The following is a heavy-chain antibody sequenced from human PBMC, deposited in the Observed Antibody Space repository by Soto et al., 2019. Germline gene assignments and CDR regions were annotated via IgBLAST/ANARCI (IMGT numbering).Heavy chain of an antibody. CDR1: GYTFTSYD. CDR2: MNPNSGNT. Sequence: GASVKVSCKASGYTFTSYDINWVRQATGQGLEWMGWMNPNSGNTGYAQKFQGRFTISRDNAKNSLYLQMNSLRAEDTAVYYCARYSYAFLWYYGMDVWGQGTTVTVSS. V-gene: IGHV1-8*01. CDR3: ARYSYAFLWYYGMDV. D-gene: IGHD5-18*01. J-gene: IGHJ6*02.